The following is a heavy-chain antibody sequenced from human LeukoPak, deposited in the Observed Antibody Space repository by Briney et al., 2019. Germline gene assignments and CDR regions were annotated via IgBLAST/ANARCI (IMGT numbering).Heavy chain of an antibody. V-gene: IGHV1-18*01. CDR2: ISPYKGNK. D-gene: IGHD3-22*01. Sequence: ASVKVSCKASGYMFSNFFSSYGITWVRQAPGQGLELMGWISPYKGNKKFAQKFQSRVTMTTDTSTSTAYIELRSLRSDDTAVYYCASGYYSGGSGYSPADYWGQGTLVTVSS. CDR1: GYMFSNFFSSYG. J-gene: IGHJ4*02. CDR3: ASGYYSGGSGYSPADY.